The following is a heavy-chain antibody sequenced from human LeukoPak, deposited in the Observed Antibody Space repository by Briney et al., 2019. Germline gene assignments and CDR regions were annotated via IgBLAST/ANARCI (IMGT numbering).Heavy chain of an antibody. CDR2: IYYSGST. V-gene: IGHV4-59*01. J-gene: IGHJ4*02. CDR3: ARSVDSGSYYGDY. CDR1: GGSISSYY. Sequence: PSETLSLTCTVSGGSISSYYWSWIRQPPGKGLEWIGYIYYSGSTNYNPSLKSRVTISVDTSKNQFSLKLSSVTAADTAVYYCARSVDSGSYYGDYWGQGTLVTVSS. D-gene: IGHD1-26*01.